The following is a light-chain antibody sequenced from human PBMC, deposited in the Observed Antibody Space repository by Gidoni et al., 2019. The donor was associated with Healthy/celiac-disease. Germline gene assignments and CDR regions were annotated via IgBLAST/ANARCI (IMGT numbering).Light chain of an antibody. J-gene: IGKJ3*01. CDR2: WAS. V-gene: IGKV4-1*01. CDR1: QSVLYSSNNKNY. CDR3: QQYYSTLLT. Sequence: DIVMTQSPDSLAVSLGERATINCKSRQSVLYSSNNKNYLAWYQQNPGQPPKLLIYWASTRESGVPDRFSGSGSGTDFTLTISSLQAEDVAVYYCQQYYSTLLTFGPGTKVDIK.